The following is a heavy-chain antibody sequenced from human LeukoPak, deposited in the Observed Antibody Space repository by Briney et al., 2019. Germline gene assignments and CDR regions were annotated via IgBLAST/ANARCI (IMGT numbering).Heavy chain of an antibody. D-gene: IGHD3-3*01. V-gene: IGHV3-21*01. J-gene: IGHJ3*02. CDR2: ISGSGRNT. Sequence: GGSLRLSCAASGFTFSSNAMSWVRQAPGKGLEWVSAISGSGRNTYYADAVKGRFTISRDNAKNSLYLQMNSLRAEDTAVYYCARVLRFLEWLSPHDDAFDIWGQGTMVTVSS. CDR1: GFTFSSNA. CDR3: ARVLRFLEWLSPHDDAFDI.